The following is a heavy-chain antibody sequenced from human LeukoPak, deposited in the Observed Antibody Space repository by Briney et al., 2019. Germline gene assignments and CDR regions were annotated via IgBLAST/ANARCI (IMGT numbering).Heavy chain of an antibody. V-gene: IGHV1-69*04. Sequence: ASVKVSCKASGGTFSSYAISWVRQAPGQGLEWMGRIIPILGIANYAQKFQGRVTITADKSTSTAYMELSSLRSEDTAVYYCPRDQYYYDSSGPWGQGTMVTVSS. CDR1: GGTFSSYA. CDR3: PRDQYYYDSSGP. D-gene: IGHD3-22*01. CDR2: IIPILGIA. J-gene: IGHJ3*01.